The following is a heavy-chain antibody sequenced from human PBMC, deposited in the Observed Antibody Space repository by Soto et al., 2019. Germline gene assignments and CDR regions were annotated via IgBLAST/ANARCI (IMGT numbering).Heavy chain of an antibody. V-gene: IGHV3-30*18. CDR3: AKVRGVIYYYYGMDV. Sequence: GGSLRLSCAASGFTFSSYGMHWVRQAPGKGLEWVAVISYDGSNKYYADSVKGRFTISRDNSKNTLYLQMNSLRAEDTAVYYCAKVRGVIYYYYGMDVWGQGTTVTVSS. D-gene: IGHD3-10*01. CDR1: GFTFSSYG. CDR2: ISYDGSNK. J-gene: IGHJ6*02.